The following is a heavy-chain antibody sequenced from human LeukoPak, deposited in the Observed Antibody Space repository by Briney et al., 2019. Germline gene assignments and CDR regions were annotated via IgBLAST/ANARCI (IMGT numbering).Heavy chain of an antibody. CDR1: GDSVSSNIAS. V-gene: IGHV6-1*01. CDR3: ARVYNWNPAGASDI. Sequence: SQTLSLTCAISGDSVSSNIASWNWIRQSPSRGLEWLGRTYYRSKWYNDYAVSVKSRITISPDTSKNQFPLQLNSVTPEDTAVYYCARVYNWNPAGASDIWGQGTVVTVSS. J-gene: IGHJ3*02. D-gene: IGHD1-1*01. CDR2: TYYRSKWYN.